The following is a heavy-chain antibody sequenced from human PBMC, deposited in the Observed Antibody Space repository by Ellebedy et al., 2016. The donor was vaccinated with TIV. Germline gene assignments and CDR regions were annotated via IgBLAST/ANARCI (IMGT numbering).Heavy chain of an antibody. CDR3: ARSSDMDYNYYGMDV. J-gene: IGHJ6*01. CDR1: GGTFSTYA. CDR2: MNPKSKNG. Sequence: AASVQVSCKASGGTFSTYAISWVRQATGQGLEWMGSMNPKSKNGGFAQTFQGRVTMTSDTSMSTAYMALSSLRPEDTAVYYCARSSDMDYNYYGMDVWGQGTTVIVSS. D-gene: IGHD3-9*01. V-gene: IGHV1-8*01.